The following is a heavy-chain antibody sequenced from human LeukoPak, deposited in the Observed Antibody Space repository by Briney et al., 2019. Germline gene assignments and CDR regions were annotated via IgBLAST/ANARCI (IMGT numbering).Heavy chain of an antibody. CDR2: IKSKTDGGTT. J-gene: IGHJ4*02. Sequence: GGSLRLSCAASGFTFSSYAMSWVRQAPGKGLEWVGRIKSKTDGGTTDYAAPVKGRFTISRDDSKNTLYLQMNSLKTEDTAVYYCTTTPVVRGLTSHGWGQGTLVTVSS. CDR1: GFTFSSYA. CDR3: TTTPVVRGLTSHG. V-gene: IGHV3-15*01. D-gene: IGHD3-10*01.